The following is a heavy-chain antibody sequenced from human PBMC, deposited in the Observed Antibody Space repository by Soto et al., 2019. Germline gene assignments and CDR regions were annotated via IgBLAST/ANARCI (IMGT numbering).Heavy chain of an antibody. CDR2: ISSSSSTI. V-gene: IGHV3-48*01. CDR3: AFGEASSYYYYGMDV. J-gene: IGHJ6*02. Sequence: EVQLVESGGGLVQRGGSLRLSCAASGLTFSSYSMNWVRQAPGKGLEWVSYISSSSSTIYYADSVKGRFTISRDNAKNSLYLQMNSLSAEDTAVYYCAFGEASSYYYYGMDVWGQGTTGTVSS. D-gene: IGHD2-21*01. CDR1: GLTFSSYS.